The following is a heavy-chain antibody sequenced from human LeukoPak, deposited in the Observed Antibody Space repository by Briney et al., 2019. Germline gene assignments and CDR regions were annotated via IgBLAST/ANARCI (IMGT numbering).Heavy chain of an antibody. CDR1: GFTFSSYD. D-gene: IGHD6-19*01. Sequence: GGSLRLSCAASGFTFSSYDMHWVRQATGKGLEWVSTIGAAGEMFYPGSVKGQFTISRDDAKNSMYLQMNSLRAGDTAVYYCVRRLRGWSSGFDYWGQGILVTVSS. CDR3: VRRLRGWSSGFDY. V-gene: IGHV3-13*04. J-gene: IGHJ4*02. CDR2: IGAAGEM.